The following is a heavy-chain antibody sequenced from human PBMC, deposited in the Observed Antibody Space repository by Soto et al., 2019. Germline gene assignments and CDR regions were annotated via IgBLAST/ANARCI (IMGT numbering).Heavy chain of an antibody. D-gene: IGHD2-21*01. J-gene: IGHJ4*02. CDR3: AKEYCRGHCSSDYFDY. V-gene: IGHV3-30*18. CDR2: ISRDGSVR. Sequence: QVQLVESGGGVVQPGRSLRLSCAASGFTFSNYGIHWVRQAPGNGLEWVAVISRDGSVRYYADSVKGRFTISRDNSKNTLYLQVNNLRPEDTAVYYCAKEYCRGHCSSDYFDYWGQGTLVTVSS. CDR1: GFTFSNYG.